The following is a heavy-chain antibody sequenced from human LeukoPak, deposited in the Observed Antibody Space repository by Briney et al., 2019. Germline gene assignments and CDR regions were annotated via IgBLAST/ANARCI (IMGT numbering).Heavy chain of an antibody. CDR3: AKCSIGYFGYL. V-gene: IGHV3-23*01. D-gene: IGHD3-22*01. Sequence: GGSLRIFCAASGFIFNSYGLIRVLQAPGEGVEWVSAISNDGGGTQYTDFVEGRFTISRDHSKNTLFLQTSNLRAEDTALYYCAKCSIGYFGYLWVQGTLVTVPS. J-gene: IGHJ5*02. CDR2: ISNDGGGT. CDR1: GFIFNSYG.